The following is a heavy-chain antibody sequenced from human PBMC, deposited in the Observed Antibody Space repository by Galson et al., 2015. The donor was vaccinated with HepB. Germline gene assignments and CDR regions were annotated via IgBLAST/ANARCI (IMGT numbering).Heavy chain of an antibody. CDR3: ARYSSSKKGKYYFDY. D-gene: IGHD6-6*01. CDR1: GFTFSSYS. V-gene: IGHV3-21*01. J-gene: IGHJ4*02. Sequence: SLRLSCAASGFTFSSYSMNWVRQAPGKGLEWVSSISSSSSYIYYADSVKGRFTISRDNAKNSLYLQMNSLRAEDTAVYYCARYSSSKKGKYYFDYWGQGTLVTVSS. CDR2: ISSSSSYI.